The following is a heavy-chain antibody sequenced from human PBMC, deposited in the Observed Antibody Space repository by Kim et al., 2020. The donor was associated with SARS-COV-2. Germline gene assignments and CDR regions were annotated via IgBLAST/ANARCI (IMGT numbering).Heavy chain of an antibody. CDR3: ARGTIVGAAGNWFDP. V-gene: IGHV3-20*01. CDR1: GFTFDDYG. D-gene: IGHD1-26*01. CDR2: INWNGGST. Sequence: GGSLRLSCAASGFTFDDYGMSWVRQAPGKGLEWVSGINWNGGSTGYADSVKGRFTISRDNAKNSLYLQMNSLRAEDTALYHCARGTIVGAAGNWFDPWGQGTLVTVSS. J-gene: IGHJ5*02.